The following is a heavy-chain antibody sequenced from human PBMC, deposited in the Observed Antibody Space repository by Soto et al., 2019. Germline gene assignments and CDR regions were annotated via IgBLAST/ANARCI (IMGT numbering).Heavy chain of an antibody. CDR1: GYTFTRYG. CDR3: AMVDVYVTPSPQDV. V-gene: IGHV1-18*01. D-gene: IGHD3-16*01. Sequence: QVQLVQSGAEVKNPGASVKVSCKASGYTFTRYGIGWARQAPGQGLEWMGGINTYNGNTNYAQNVQGRATLTTDTSTSTAYMELRSLRSNDTAIYYCAMVDVYVTPSPQDVWGQGTTVIVSS. J-gene: IGHJ6*02. CDR2: INTYNGNT.